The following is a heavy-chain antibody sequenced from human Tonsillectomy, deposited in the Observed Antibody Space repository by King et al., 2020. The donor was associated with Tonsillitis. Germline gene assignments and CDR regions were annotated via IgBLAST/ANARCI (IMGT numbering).Heavy chain of an antibody. CDR1: GFTFSSYA. V-gene: IGHV3-23*04. J-gene: IGHJ6*02. CDR3: AKGSGYCSSTSCLTYYYYGMDV. CDR2: ISGSGGST. Sequence: VQLVESGGGLVQPGGSLRLSCAASGFTFSSYAMSWVRQAPGKGLEWVSAISGSGGSTYYADSVKGRFTISRDNSKNTLYLQMNSRRAEDTAVYYCAKGSGYCSSTSCLTYYYYGMDVWGQGTTVTVSS. D-gene: IGHD2-2*03.